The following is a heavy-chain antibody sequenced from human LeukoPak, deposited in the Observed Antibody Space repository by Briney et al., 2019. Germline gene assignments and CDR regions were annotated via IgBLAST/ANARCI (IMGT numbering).Heavy chain of an antibody. D-gene: IGHD6-13*01. CDR3: AKASRYYSSRWYVCRLDP. Sequence: GGSLRLSCAASGFTFSSYAMSWVRRAPGKGLEWVSAISGSGGSTYYADSVKGRFTISRDNSKNTLYLQMNSLRAEDTAVYYCAKASRYYSSRWYVCRLDPWGQGTLVTVSS. J-gene: IGHJ5*02. V-gene: IGHV3-23*01. CDR1: GFTFSSYA. CDR2: ISGSGGST.